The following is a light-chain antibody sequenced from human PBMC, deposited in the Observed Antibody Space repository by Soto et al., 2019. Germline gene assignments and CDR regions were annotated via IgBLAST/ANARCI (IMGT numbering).Light chain of an antibody. Sequence: DVVMTQSPLSLPVTLGQPASISCRSSYSLAYSDGKTYLNWFQQRPGQSPRRLIYKVSNRDSGVPDRFSCSGSGTDFTLKISMVEAADVGVYYCMQGTHLPPYTFGHGTKLEIE. CDR1: YSLAYSDGKTY. J-gene: IGKJ2*01. CDR3: MQGTHLPPYT. CDR2: KVS. V-gene: IGKV2-30*01.